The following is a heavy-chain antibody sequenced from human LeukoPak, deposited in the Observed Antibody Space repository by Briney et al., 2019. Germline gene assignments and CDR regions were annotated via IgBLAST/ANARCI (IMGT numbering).Heavy chain of an antibody. Sequence: ASVKVSCKASGYTFTSYYMHWVRQAPGQGLEWMGIINPSGGSTSYAQKFQGRVTMTRDMSTSTVYMELSSLRSEDTAVYYCASYGSGSYYNGPTAEYFQHWGQGTLVTVSS. CDR2: INPSGGST. CDR3: ASYGSGSYYNGPTAEYFQH. V-gene: IGHV1-46*01. D-gene: IGHD3-10*01. CDR1: GYTFTSYY. J-gene: IGHJ1*01.